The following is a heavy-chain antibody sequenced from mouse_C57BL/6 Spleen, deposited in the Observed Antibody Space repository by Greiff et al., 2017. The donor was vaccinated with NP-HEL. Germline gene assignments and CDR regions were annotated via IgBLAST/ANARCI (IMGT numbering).Heavy chain of an antibody. D-gene: IGHD1-1*01. J-gene: IGHJ2*01. CDR1: GYTFTDYY. CDR2: IFPGSGST. V-gene: IGHV1-75*01. CDR3: ASSGITTMYYFDY. Sequence: LQESGPELVKPGASVKISCKASGYTFTDYYINWVKQRPGQGLEWIGWIFPGSGSTYYNEKFKGKATLTVDKSSSTAYMLLSSLTSEDSAVYFCASSGITTMYYFDYWGQGTTLTVSS.